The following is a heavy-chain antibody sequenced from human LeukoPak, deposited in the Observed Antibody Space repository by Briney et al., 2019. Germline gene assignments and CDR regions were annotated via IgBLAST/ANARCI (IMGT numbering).Heavy chain of an antibody. CDR1: GYTFTSYA. CDR3: ARPMGRYYYYGMDV. Sequence: ASVKVSCKASGYTFTSYAINWVRQAPGQGLEWMGWINTNTGNAAYDQGLTGRSVFSLDTSVSTAYLEISSLKAEDTAVYYCARPMGRYYYYGMDVWGQGTTVTVSS. V-gene: IGHV7-4-1*02. D-gene: IGHD3-16*01. J-gene: IGHJ6*02. CDR2: INTNTGNA.